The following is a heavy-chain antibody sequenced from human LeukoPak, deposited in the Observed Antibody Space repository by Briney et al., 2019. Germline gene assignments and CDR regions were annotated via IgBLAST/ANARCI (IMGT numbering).Heavy chain of an antibody. J-gene: IGHJ4*02. CDR3: ARDLESGYSGYDHVGGGY. Sequence: ASVKVSCKASGGTFSSYAISWVRQAPGQGLEWMGRIIPILGIANYAQKFQGRVTITADKSTSTAYMELSSLRSEGTAVYYCARDLESGYSGYDHVGGGYWGQGTLVTVSS. CDR1: GGTFSSYA. CDR2: IIPILGIA. V-gene: IGHV1-69*04. D-gene: IGHD5-12*01.